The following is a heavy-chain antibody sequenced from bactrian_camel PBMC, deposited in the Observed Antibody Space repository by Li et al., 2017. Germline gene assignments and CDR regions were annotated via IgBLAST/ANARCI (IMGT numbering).Heavy chain of an antibody. J-gene: IGHJ4*01. CDR2: HYTGTAAT. D-gene: IGHD1*01. CDR1: GYTYDTYC. CDR3: AARQTCRVWLGTKIRGNITS. Sequence: HVQLVESGGGSVQAGGSLRLSCAARGYTYDTYCMGWFRRPPGKEREGIAAHYTGTAATYVADSVKGRFAISQDNAKNVLYLQMISLQPEDTAMYYCAARQTCRVWLGTKIRGNITSGAKGPRSPSP. V-gene: IGHV3S1*01.